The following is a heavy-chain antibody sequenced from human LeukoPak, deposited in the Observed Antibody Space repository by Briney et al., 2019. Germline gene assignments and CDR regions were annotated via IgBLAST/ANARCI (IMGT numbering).Heavy chain of an antibody. CDR3: ASETFWSGIRLIDY. CDR2: IYYSGST. J-gene: IGHJ4*02. Sequence: SETLSLTCTVSGGSISSTTYYWGWICQPPGKGLEWIASIYYSGSTYYNPSLKSRVAISVDTSKNQFSLKLRSVTAADTAVYYCASETFWSGIRLIDYWGQGTLVTVSS. CDR1: GGSISSTTYY. D-gene: IGHD3/OR15-3a*01. V-gene: IGHV4-39*01.